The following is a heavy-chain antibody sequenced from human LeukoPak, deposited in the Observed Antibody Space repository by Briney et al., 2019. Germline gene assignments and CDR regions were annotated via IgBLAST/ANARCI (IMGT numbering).Heavy chain of an antibody. Sequence: PSETLSLTCAVYGGSFSGYYWSWIRQPPGKGLEWIGEINHSGSTNYNPSLKSRVTISVDTSKNQFSLKLNSVTAADTAVYYCARAAHYDSSYYGWFDPWGQGTLVTVSS. CDR1: GGSFSGYY. V-gene: IGHV4-34*01. J-gene: IGHJ5*02. CDR2: INHSGST. CDR3: ARAAHYDSSYYGWFDP. D-gene: IGHD3-22*01.